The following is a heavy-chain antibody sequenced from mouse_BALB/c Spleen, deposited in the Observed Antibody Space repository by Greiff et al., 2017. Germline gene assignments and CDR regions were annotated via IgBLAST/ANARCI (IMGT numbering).Heavy chain of an antibody. Sequence: DVMLVESGGGLVKPGGSLKLSCAASGFAFSSYDMSWVRQTPEKRLEWVAYISSGGGSTYYPDTVKGRFTISRDNAKNTLYLQMSSLKSEDTAMYYCARHSYDYDFDYWGQGTTLTVSS. V-gene: IGHV5-12-1*01. CDR3: ARHSYDYDFDY. D-gene: IGHD2-4*01. CDR1: GFAFSSYD. CDR2: ISSGGGST. J-gene: IGHJ2*01.